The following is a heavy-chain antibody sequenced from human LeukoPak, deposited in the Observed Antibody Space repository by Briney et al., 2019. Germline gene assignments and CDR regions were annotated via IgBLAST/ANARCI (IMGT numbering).Heavy chain of an antibody. Sequence: GGSLRLSCAASGFTFSSYGIHWVRQAPGKGLEWEAVIWNDGTNKYYADSVKGRFTISRDNSKNTLYLQMNSLRGEDTAVYYCAKDTGYYYYYIDVWGKGTTVTVSS. CDR1: GFTFSSYG. CDR3: AKDTGYYYYYIDV. CDR2: IWNDGTNK. J-gene: IGHJ6*03. V-gene: IGHV3-33*06. D-gene: IGHD2-8*02.